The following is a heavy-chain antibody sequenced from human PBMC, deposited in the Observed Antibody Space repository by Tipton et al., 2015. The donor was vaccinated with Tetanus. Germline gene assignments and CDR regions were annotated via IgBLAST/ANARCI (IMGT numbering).Heavy chain of an antibody. J-gene: IGHJ3*02. CDR3: AGSQSWFAFDI. V-gene: IGHV4-59*01. Sequence: GLVKPSEKLSLNCTVSGGSTRDFYWSWIRQPPGKGLEWIGNIYSSGSANYNPPLRSRVTISVAASKDRFSLKMISVTPADTAVYYCAGSQSWFAFDIWGQGTIVTVSS. CDR2: IYSSGSA. D-gene: IGHD3-10*01. CDR1: GGSTRDFY.